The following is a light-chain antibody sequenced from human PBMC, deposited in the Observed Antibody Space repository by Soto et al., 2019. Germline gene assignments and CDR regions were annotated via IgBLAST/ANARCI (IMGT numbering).Light chain of an antibody. V-gene: IGKV3-15*01. Sequence: ETVMTQSPATLSVSPGESATLSCRASQNVSNNLAWYQQKRGQPPRLLIYDTSTRATGLPARFTGSGSGTEFSLTTCSLQSEDFALYYCQQYNSWPPYAFGQGTKLE. J-gene: IGKJ2*01. CDR3: QQYNSWPPYA. CDR2: DTS. CDR1: QNVSNN.